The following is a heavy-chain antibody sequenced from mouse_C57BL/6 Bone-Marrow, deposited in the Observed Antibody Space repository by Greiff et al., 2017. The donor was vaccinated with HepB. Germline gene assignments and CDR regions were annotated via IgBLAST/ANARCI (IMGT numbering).Heavy chain of an antibody. CDR3: ARDGAYYSNYGGAWFAY. V-gene: IGHV3-6*01. J-gene: IGHJ3*01. CDR1: GYSITSGYY. Sequence: EVKLMESGPGLVKPSQSLSLTCSVTGYSITSGYYWNWIRQFPGNKLEWMGYISYDGSNNYNPSLKNRISITRDTSKNQFFLKLNSVTTEDTATYYCARDGAYYSNYGGAWFAYWGQGTLVTVSA. D-gene: IGHD2-5*01. CDR2: ISYDGSN.